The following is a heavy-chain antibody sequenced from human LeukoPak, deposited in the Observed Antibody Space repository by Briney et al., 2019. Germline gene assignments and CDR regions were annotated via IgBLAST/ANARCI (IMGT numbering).Heavy chain of an antibody. V-gene: IGHV4-34*01. D-gene: IGHD4-23*01. Sequence: SQTLSLTCAVYGGSFTGYYWSWSRHPPANGLEWIGEINHSGSTYYTPSLKSRATISVDTSKNQFSLKLSSVTAADTAVYYCARGPSGGWYHLWGQGTLVTVSS. CDR1: GGSFTGYY. J-gene: IGHJ5*02. CDR3: ARGPSGGWYHL. CDR2: INHSGST.